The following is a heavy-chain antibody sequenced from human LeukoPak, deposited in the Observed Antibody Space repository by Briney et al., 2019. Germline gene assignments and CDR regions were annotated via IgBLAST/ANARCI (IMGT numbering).Heavy chain of an antibody. CDR2: IYYTGST. CDR1: GGSISSGGYY. V-gene: IGHV4-61*08. Sequence: SETLSLTCTVSGGSISSGGYYWSWIRQPPGKGLEWIGYIYYTGSTNYSPSLKSRASMSVDTSKNQVSLKMTSVTAADTAVYYCARPSIPSAAASALDIWGQGTMVTVSS. CDR3: ARPSIPSAAASALDI. J-gene: IGHJ3*02. D-gene: IGHD2-2*01.